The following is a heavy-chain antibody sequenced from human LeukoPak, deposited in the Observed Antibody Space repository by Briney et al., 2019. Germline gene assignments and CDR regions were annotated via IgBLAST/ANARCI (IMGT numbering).Heavy chain of an antibody. CDR2: ISSSGSTI. Sequence: GGSLRLSCAASGFTFSSYEMNWVRQAPGKGLEWVSYISSSGSTIYYADSVKGRFTISRDYAKNSLYLQMNSLRAEDTAVYYCARGRGYSYGFDYWGQGTLVTVSS. D-gene: IGHD5-18*01. CDR3: ARGRGYSYGFDY. V-gene: IGHV3-48*03. J-gene: IGHJ4*02. CDR1: GFTFSSYE.